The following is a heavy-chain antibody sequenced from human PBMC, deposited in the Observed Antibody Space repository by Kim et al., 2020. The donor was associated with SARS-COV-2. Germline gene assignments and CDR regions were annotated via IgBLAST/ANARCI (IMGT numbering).Heavy chain of an antibody. CDR2: ITNSGTNT. CDR1: GLTFSVYS. J-gene: IGHJ4*02. Sequence: GGSLRLSCAASGLTFSVYSMTWVRQAPGKALEWVSLITNSGTNTYFADSVKGRFAISRDNSKNTLYLQMNSLRGEDTAVYYCAKDVAGGAGKWVQG. CDR3: AKDVAGGAGK. D-gene: IGHD1-26*01. V-gene: IGHV3-23*01.